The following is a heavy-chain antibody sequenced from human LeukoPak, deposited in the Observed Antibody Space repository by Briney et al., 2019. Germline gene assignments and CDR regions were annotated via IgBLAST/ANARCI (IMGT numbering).Heavy chain of an antibody. D-gene: IGHD6-13*01. CDR1: GFTFSSYW. CDR2: IKQDGSEK. V-gene: IGHV3-7*01. CDR3: ARGDSSSWYRGSWWFDP. Sequence: GGSPRLSCAASGFTFSSYWMSWVRQAPGKGLEWVANIKQDGSEKYYVDSVKGRFTISRDNAKNSLYLQMNSLRAEDTAVYYCARGDSSSWYRGSWWFDPWGQGTLVTVSS. J-gene: IGHJ5*02.